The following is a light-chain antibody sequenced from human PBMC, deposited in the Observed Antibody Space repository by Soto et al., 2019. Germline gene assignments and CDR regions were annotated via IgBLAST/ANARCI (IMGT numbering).Light chain of an antibody. Sequence: EIVLTQSPGTLSLSPGERATLSCRASQSVSSNLAWYQQKPGQAPRLLIYDASNRATGIPARFSGTGSGTDFTLTISSLEPEDFAVYYCQQRSSWPLTFGGGTKVDIK. V-gene: IGKV3-11*01. J-gene: IGKJ4*01. CDR1: QSVSSN. CDR2: DAS. CDR3: QQRSSWPLT.